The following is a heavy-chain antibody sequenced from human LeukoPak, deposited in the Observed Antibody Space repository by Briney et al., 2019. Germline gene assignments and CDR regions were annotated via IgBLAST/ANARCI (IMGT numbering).Heavy chain of an antibody. CDR2: ISYDGSNK. J-gene: IGHJ3*02. V-gene: IGHV3-30*18. CDR1: GFSFSTYG. CDR3: AKDILHQATAGAFDI. Sequence: GGSMRLSCAASGFSFSTYGMHWVRQAPGKGLEWVAVISYDGSNKYYADSAKGRFTISRDNAKNSLYLQMNSLRAEDMALYYCAKDILHQATAGAFDIWGQGTMVTVSS. D-gene: IGHD5-12*01.